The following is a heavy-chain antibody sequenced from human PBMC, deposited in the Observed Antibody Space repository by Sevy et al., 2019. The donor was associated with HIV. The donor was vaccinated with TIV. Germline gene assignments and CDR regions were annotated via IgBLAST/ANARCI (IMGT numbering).Heavy chain of an antibody. V-gene: IGHV4-34*01. CDR1: GGSFSGYY. Sequence: SETLSLTCAVYGGSFSGYYWSWIRQPPGKGLEWIAEISHSGSTNYNPSLKSRVTISVATSKNQFSLKLSSVTAADTAVYYCAIRSGGHYFDYWGQRTLVTVSS. CDR3: AIRSGGHYFDY. J-gene: IGHJ4*02. CDR2: ISHSGST. D-gene: IGHD2-15*01.